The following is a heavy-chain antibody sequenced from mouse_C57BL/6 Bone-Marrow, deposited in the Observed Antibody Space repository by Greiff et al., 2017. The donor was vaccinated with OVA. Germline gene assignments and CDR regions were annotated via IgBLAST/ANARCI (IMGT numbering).Heavy chain of an antibody. CDR3: ARLYYGAWFAY. V-gene: IGHV5-4*03. Sequence: EVKLVESGGGLVKPGGSLKLSCAASGFTFSSYAMSWVRQTPEKRLEWVATISDGGSYTYYPDNVKGGFTISRDNAKNNRYLQMSHLKSEDTAMYYCARLYYGAWFAYWGQGTLVTVSA. CDR1: GFTFSSYA. J-gene: IGHJ3*01. CDR2: ISDGGSYT. D-gene: IGHD1-1*01.